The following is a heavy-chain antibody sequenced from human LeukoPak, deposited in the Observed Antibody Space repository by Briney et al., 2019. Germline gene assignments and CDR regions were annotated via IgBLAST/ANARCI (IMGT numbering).Heavy chain of an antibody. Sequence: GGSLRLSCAASGFTFSSYSMNWVRQAPGKGLEWVSYISSSSSTICYADSVKGRFTISRDNAKNSLYLQMNSLRAEDTAVYYCARVAAGELWDYWGQGTLVTVSS. J-gene: IGHJ4*02. CDR3: ARVAAGELWDY. CDR2: ISSSSSTI. V-gene: IGHV3-48*01. CDR1: GFTFSSYS. D-gene: IGHD1-26*01.